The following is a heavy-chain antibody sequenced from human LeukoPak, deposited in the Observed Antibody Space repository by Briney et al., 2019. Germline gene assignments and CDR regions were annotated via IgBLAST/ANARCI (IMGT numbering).Heavy chain of an antibody. Sequence: GESLKISCKGSGYSFTSYWIGWVRQMPGKGLEWMGIIYPGDSDTRYSPSFQGQVTISADKSTSTAYLQWSSLKASDTAMYYCARSSDFWSGYPKAPYYYYYMDVWGKGTTVTVSS. CDR1: GYSFTSYW. CDR2: IYPGDSDT. D-gene: IGHD3-3*01. J-gene: IGHJ6*03. CDR3: ARSSDFWSGYPKAPYYYYYMDV. V-gene: IGHV5-51*01.